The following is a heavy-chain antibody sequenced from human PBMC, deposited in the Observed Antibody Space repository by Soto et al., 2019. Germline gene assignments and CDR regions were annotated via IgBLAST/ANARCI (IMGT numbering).Heavy chain of an antibody. CDR3: AKAQDFFVSYNWFDP. CDR2: ISGSGGST. V-gene: IGHV3-23*01. D-gene: IGHD3-3*01. J-gene: IGHJ5*02. CDR1: GFTFSSYA. Sequence: EVQLLESGGGLVQPGGSLRLSCAASGFTFSSYAMSWVRQAPGKGLEWVSAISGSGGSTYYADSVKDRFTISRDNSKNTLYLPMNSLRAEDTAVYYCAKAQDFFVSYNWFDPWGQGTLVTVSS.